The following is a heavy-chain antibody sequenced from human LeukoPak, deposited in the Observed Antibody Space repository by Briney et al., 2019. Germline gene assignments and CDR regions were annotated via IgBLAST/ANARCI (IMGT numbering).Heavy chain of an antibody. D-gene: IGHD6-13*01. Sequence: PSETLSLTCSVSGGSVNSGSYYWSWIRQPPGKGLEWIGYIYYNGIANYNPSLKSRVTISLDTSKNQFSLKLTSLTPADTAVYYCARDNIAAAGTSVYWGQGTLVTVSS. J-gene: IGHJ4*02. CDR2: IYYNGIA. CDR3: ARDNIAAAGTSVY. CDR1: GGSVNSGSYY. V-gene: IGHV4-61*01.